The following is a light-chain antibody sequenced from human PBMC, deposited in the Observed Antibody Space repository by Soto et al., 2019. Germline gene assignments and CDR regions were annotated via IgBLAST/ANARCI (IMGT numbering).Light chain of an antibody. V-gene: IGKV1-39*01. CDR3: QQSYGTPIT. CDR1: QSISRY. J-gene: IGKJ5*01. Sequence: DIQMTQSPSSLSASVGDRVTITCRASQSISRYLNWYQQKPGKAPTLLIYVASSLQSEVPSRFSGSGSGTDFTLTITSLQPEDFATYYGQQSYGTPITFGQGTRVDSK. CDR2: VAS.